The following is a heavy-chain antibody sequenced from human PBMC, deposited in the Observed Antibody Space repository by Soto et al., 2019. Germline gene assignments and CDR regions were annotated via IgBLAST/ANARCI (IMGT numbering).Heavy chain of an antibody. D-gene: IGHD6-13*01. CDR2: ISSSSSYI. J-gene: IGHJ3*02. Sequence: GGSLRLSCVASGFTFSSYSMNWVRQAPGKGLEWVSSISSSSSYIYYADSVKGRFTISRDNAKNSLYLQMNSLRAEDTAVYYCARPAAAGRPFGAFDIWGQGTMVTVSS. V-gene: IGHV3-21*01. CDR1: GFTFSSYS. CDR3: ARPAAAGRPFGAFDI.